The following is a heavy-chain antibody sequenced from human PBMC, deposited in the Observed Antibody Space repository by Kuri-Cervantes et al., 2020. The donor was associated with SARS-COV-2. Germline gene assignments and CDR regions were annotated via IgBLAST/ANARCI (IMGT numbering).Heavy chain of an antibody. CDR3: TTDSITGPIMDV. Sequence: GGSLRLSCAASGFTFSDYYLGWVRQAPGKGLEWVGRIKSKTDGGTTDYAAPVKGRFTISRDDSKNTLYLQMNSLKTADTAVYYCTTDSITGPIMDVWGKGTTVTVSS. J-gene: IGHJ6*03. V-gene: IGHV3-15*01. CDR2: IKSKTDGGTT. D-gene: IGHD1-20*01. CDR1: GFTFSDYY.